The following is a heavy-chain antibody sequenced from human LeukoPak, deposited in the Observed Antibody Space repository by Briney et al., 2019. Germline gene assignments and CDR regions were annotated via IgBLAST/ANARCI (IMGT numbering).Heavy chain of an antibody. CDR3: ARARGTAMVSLDY. D-gene: IGHD5-18*01. Sequence: SETLSLTCTVSGGSISSYYWSWIRQPPGKGLEWIGYIYYSGSTNYNPSLKSRVTISVDTSKNQFSLKLSSATAADTAVYYCARARGTAMVSLDYWGQGTLVTVSS. CDR1: GGSISSYY. V-gene: IGHV4-59*01. J-gene: IGHJ4*02. CDR2: IYYSGST.